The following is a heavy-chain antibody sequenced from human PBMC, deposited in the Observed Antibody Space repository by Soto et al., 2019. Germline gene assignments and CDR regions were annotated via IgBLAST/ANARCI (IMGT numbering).Heavy chain of an antibody. CDR3: ARDRNYYDSSGYYSKTYYYYGMDV. CDR1: GGTFSSYA. J-gene: IGHJ6*02. D-gene: IGHD3-22*01. CDR2: IIPIFGTA. V-gene: IGHV1-69*12. Sequence: QVQLVQSGAEVKKPGSSVKVSCKASGGTFSSYAISWVRQAPGQGLEWMGGIIPIFGTANYAQKFQGRVTLTADESTSTAYMELSSMRSEDTAVYYCARDRNYYDSSGYYSKTYYYYGMDVWGQGTTVTVSS.